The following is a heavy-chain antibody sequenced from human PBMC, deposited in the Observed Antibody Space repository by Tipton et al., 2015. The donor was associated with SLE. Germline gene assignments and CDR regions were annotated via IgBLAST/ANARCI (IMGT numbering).Heavy chain of an antibody. J-gene: IGHJ3*01. CDR3: ARHGYDFWSGYYHHVFDV. Sequence: TLSLTCTVSGGSISSLSWSWIRQPPGKRLEWIGYIDQFGSANYNPSLQNRVTISVGRSKTQFSLKLRSVSAADSAMYYCARHGYDFWSGYYHHVFDVWGQGTMLTVSS. CDR2: IDQFGSA. D-gene: IGHD3-3*01. V-gene: IGHV4-59*08. CDR1: GGSISSLS.